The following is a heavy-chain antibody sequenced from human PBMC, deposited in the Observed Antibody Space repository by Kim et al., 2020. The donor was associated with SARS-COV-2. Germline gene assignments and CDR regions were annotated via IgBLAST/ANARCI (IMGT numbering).Heavy chain of an antibody. J-gene: IGHJ4*02. CDR3: TRRQVRGVIITSF. V-gene: IGHV3-15*01. Sequence: GGSLRLSCAASGFTFSNAWMSWVRQAPGKGLEWVGRIKSKTDGGTTDYAAPVKGRFTISRDDSKNTLYLQMNSPKTEDTAVYYCTRRQVRGVIITSFWGQGTLVTVSS. D-gene: IGHD3-10*01. CDR1: GFTFSNAW. CDR2: IKSKTDGGTT.